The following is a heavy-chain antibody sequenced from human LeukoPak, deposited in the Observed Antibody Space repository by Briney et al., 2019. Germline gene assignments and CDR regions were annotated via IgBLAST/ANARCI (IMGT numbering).Heavy chain of an antibody. J-gene: IGHJ5*02. Sequence: QPGGSLRLSCAASGITFSSYAMSWVRQAPGKGLEWVSAISGSGGSTYYADSVKGRFTISRDNSKNTLYLQMNSLRAEDTAVYYCANSRPRDQQTYYDYVWGSLSPWGQGTLVTVSS. CDR1: GITFSSYA. CDR2: ISGSGGST. CDR3: ANSRPRDQQTYYDYVWGSLSP. V-gene: IGHV3-23*01. D-gene: IGHD3-16*01.